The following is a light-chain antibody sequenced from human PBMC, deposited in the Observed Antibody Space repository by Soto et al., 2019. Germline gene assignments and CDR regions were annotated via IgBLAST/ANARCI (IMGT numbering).Light chain of an antibody. CDR2: GAS. J-gene: IGKJ1*01. V-gene: IGKV3-20*01. Sequence: EIVLTQSPGTLSLSPGERATLSCRASQSVSSSYLAWYQQKPGQAPRPLIYGASSRATGIPDRFSGSGSVTDFTLTISRREPEDFAVYYCQQYGSSPRTFGQGTKVEIK. CDR1: QSVSSSY. CDR3: QQYGSSPRT.